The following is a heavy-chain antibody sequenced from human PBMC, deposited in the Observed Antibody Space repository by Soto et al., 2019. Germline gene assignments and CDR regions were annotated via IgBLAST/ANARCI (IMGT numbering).Heavy chain of an antibody. Sequence: GGSLRLSCAASGFTFSSYGMHWVRQAPGKGLEWVAVIWYDGSNKYYADSVKGRFTISRDNSKNTLYLQMNSLRAEDTAVYYCARGVLYGSGSYYGDYYYMDVWGKGTTVTVSS. CDR1: GFTFSSYG. J-gene: IGHJ6*03. CDR2: IWYDGSNK. D-gene: IGHD3-10*01. V-gene: IGHV3-33*01. CDR3: ARGVLYGSGSYYGDYYYMDV.